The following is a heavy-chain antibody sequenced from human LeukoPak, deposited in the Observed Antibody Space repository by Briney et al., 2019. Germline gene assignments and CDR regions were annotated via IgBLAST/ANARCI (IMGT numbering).Heavy chain of an antibody. CDR3: AKDLSIHYDTRGFDP. CDR1: GFTFDNYW. CDR2: MNSDGRIT. Sequence: GGSLRLSCAASGFTFDNYWMHWVRQAAGKGLVWVSRMNSDGRITAYADSVKGRFTISRDNAKNTLYLQMNSLRTEDTAVYYCAKDLSIHYDTRGFDPWGQGTPVTVSS. V-gene: IGHV3-74*01. J-gene: IGHJ5*02. D-gene: IGHD3-22*01.